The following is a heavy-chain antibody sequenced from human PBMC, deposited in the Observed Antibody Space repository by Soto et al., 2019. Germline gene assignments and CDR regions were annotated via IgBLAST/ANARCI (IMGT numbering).Heavy chain of an antibody. Sequence: SETLSLTCTVSGGSISSSSYYWGWIRQPPGKGLEWIGSIYYSGSTYYNPSLKSRVTISVDTSKNQFSLKLSSVTAAETALYYCAIRSLAGLYWFDPWGPGTLVNVSS. CDR2: IYYSGST. CDR1: GGSISSSSYY. J-gene: IGHJ5*02. D-gene: IGHD6-19*01. CDR3: AIRSLAGLYWFDP. V-gene: IGHV4-39*01.